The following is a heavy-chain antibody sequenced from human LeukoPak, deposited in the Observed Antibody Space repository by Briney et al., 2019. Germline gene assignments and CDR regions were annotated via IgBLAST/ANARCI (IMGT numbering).Heavy chain of an antibody. CDR1: GYTFTAYY. CDR2: IDPDSGGT. D-gene: IGHD3-16*01. Sequence: ASVKVSCKASGYTFTAYYIHWVRQAPGQGLEWMGWIDPDSGGTNYAQKFQGRVTITADKSTSTAYMELSSLRSEDTAVYYCARDGYGGAAKGGTDFDYWGQGTLVTVSS. V-gene: IGHV1-2*02. J-gene: IGHJ4*02. CDR3: ARDGYGGAAKGGTDFDY.